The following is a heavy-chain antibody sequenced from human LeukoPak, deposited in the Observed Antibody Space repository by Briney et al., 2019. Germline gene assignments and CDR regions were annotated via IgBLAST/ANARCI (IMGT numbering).Heavy chain of an antibody. CDR2: INPNSGGT. D-gene: IGHD3-22*01. CDR3: ARIDSSGYYNS. CDR1: GYTFTSYG. V-gene: IGHV1-2*02. J-gene: IGHJ4*02. Sequence: ASVKVSCKASGYTFTSYGISWVRQAPGQGLEWMGWINPNSGGTNYAQKFQGRVTMTRDTSISTAYMELSRLRSDDTAVYYCARIDSSGYYNSWGQGTLVTVSS.